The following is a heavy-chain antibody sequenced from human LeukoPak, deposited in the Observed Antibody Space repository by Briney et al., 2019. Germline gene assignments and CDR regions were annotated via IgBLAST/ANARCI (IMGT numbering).Heavy chain of an antibody. V-gene: IGHV3-33*01. D-gene: IGHD2-2*01. CDR1: GFTFSSYG. CDR2: IWYDGSNK. Sequence: PGRSLRLSCAAAGFTFSSYGMHWVSQAPGKGMEWVAVIWYDGSNKYYADSVKGRFTISRDSSKNTLYLQMNSLRAEDTGVYYCARDRQLHYFDYWGQGTLVTVSS. CDR3: ARDRQLHYFDY. J-gene: IGHJ4*02.